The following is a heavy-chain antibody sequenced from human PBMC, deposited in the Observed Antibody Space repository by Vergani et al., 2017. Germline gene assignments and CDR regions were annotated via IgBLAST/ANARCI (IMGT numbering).Heavy chain of an antibody. CDR1: GYSFTSYW. V-gene: IGHV5-51*01. CDR3: ARQVEAAAGTGGEWFDP. D-gene: IGHD6-13*01. Sequence: EVQLVQSGAEVKKPGESLKLPCKGSGYSFTSYWIGWVRQMPGKGLEWMWIIYPGDSDTRYSPSFQGQGTISADKSISTAYLQWRSLKASDTAMYYCARQVEAAAGTGGEWFDPWGQGTLVTVSS. CDR2: IYPGDSDT. J-gene: IGHJ5*02.